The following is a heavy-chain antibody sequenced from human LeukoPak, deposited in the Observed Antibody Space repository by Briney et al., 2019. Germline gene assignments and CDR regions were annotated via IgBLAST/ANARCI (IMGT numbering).Heavy chain of an antibody. CDR2: IIPICGTA. D-gene: IGHD2-2*01. CDR3: LIVLVPAAMGY. V-gene: IGHV1-69*13. Sequence: ASVKVSSKASGGTFSSYAISWVRQAPGQRLEWMVGIIPICGTANYAQKFQGRVMITADESTTTAYMELSSLISEDTAVYYCLIVLVPAAMGYWGQGTLVTVSS. CDR1: GGTFSSYA. J-gene: IGHJ4*02.